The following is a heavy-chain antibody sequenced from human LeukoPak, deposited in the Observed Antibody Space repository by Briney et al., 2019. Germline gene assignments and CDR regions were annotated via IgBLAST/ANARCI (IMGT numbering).Heavy chain of an antibody. CDR1: GFTFSNYA. CDR2: ISGSGGKT. D-gene: IGHD1-26*01. J-gene: IGHJ4*02. CDR3: AKGSKWELPIDY. V-gene: IGHV3-23*01. Sequence: PGGSLRLSCVASGFTFSNYAMTWVRQAPGKGLEWVSVISGSGGKTYYADSVKGRFTISRDNSKSTLYLQMNSLRAEDTAIYYCAKGSKWELPIDYWGQGILVTVSS.